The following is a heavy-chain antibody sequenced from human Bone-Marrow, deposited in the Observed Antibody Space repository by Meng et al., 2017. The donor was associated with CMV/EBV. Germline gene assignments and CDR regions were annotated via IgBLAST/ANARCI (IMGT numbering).Heavy chain of an antibody. V-gene: IGHV3-21*01. CDR3: ARVDGATTYTLYAFDI. CDR1: GFTFSNYN. J-gene: IGHJ3*02. CDR2: ISSSSSYI. D-gene: IGHD3-16*01. Sequence: GGSLRLSCAASGFTFSNYNMNWVRQAPGKGLEWVSSISSSSSYIYYADSVKGRFTISRDNAKNSLYLQMNSLRAEDTAVYYCARVDGATTYTLYAFDIWGQGTMVTVSS.